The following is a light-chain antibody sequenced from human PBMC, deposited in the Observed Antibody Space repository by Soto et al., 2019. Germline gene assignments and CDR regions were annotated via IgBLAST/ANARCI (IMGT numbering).Light chain of an antibody. CDR2: DAS. CDR1: QSIRNW. CDR3: QEYNSYTWT. J-gene: IGKJ1*01. Sequence: DIKMPQSPSTLSAFVGDRVTITCRASQSIRNWLAWYQQKKGKVPKTLIYDASSLESGVPSRFRGSGSGTECTLTISSLQPDDFSSVYCQEYNSYTWTFGQGTKVDIK. V-gene: IGKV1-5*01.